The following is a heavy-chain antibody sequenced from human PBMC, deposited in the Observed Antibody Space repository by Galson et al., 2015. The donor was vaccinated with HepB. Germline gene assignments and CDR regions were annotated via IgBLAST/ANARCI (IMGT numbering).Heavy chain of an antibody. CDR2: ISGSGGST. D-gene: IGHD3-10*01. V-gene: IGHV3-23*01. Sequence: SLRLSCAASGFTFSSYAMSWVRQAPGKGLEWVSAISGSGGSTYYADSVKGRFTISRDNSKNTLYLQMNSLRAEDTAVYYCAKDLTRYGSGSYPFDYWGQGTLVTVSS. CDR1: GFTFSSYA. J-gene: IGHJ4*02. CDR3: AKDLTRYGSGSYPFDY.